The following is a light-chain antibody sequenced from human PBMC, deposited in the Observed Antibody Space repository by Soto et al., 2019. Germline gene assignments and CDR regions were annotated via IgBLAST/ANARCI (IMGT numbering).Light chain of an antibody. Sequence: DIQMTQSPSSLSASVGDRVTITCRASQSISSYLNWYQQKPGKAPKLLIYAASRLQSGVPSRFSGSGYGTDFTLTISSLQPADFATYYCQQSYSTPITLGQGTRLENK. CDR2: AAS. CDR1: QSISSY. V-gene: IGKV1-39*01. CDR3: QQSYSTPIT. J-gene: IGKJ5*01.